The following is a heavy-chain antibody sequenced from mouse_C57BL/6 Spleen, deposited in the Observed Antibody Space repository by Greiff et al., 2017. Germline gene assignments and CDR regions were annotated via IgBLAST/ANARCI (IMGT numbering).Heavy chain of an antibody. J-gene: IGHJ4*01. V-gene: IGHV1-22*01. D-gene: IGHD2-5*01. CDR1: GYTFTDYN. Sequence: VHVKQSGPELVKPGASVKMSCKASGYTFTDYNMHWVKQSHGKSLEWIGYINPNNGGTSYNQKFKGKATLTVNKSSSTAYMELRSLTSEDSAVYYCARDYYSNYVYYAMDYWGQGTSVTVSS. CDR2: INPNNGGT. CDR3: ARDYYSNYVYYAMDY.